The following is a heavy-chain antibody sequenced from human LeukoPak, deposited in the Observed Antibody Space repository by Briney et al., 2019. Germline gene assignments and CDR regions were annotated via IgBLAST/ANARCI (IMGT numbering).Heavy chain of an antibody. V-gene: IGHV3-33*01. D-gene: IGHD6-13*01. J-gene: IGHJ4*02. Sequence: GGSLRLSCAASGFTFSSYGMHWVHQAPGKGLEWVAVILYDVSNKYYADSVKGRFTISRDNSKNTLYLQMNSLRAEDTAVYYCASYSSSWYYFDYWGQGTLVTVSS. CDR2: ILYDVSNK. CDR3: ASYSSSWYYFDY. CDR1: GFTFSSYG.